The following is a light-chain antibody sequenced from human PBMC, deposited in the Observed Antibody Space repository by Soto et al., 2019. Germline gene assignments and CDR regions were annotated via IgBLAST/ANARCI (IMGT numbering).Light chain of an antibody. V-gene: IGKV1-39*01. J-gene: IGKJ2*01. Sequence: DIQMTQSPSSLSASVGDRVTITCRASQSISNLLNWYQQEPGKAPKFLMYAASSLQSGVPSRFSGSGSGTDFTLTISSLQPEDFATYYCQQSYSTPYTFGQGTKLEVK. CDR2: AAS. CDR1: QSISNL. CDR3: QQSYSTPYT.